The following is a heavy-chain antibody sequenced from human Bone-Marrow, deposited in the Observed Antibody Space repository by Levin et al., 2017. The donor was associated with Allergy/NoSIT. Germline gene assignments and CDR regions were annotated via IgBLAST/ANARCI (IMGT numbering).Heavy chain of an antibody. CDR3: ARGYCSGGSCYPPPFDY. D-gene: IGHD2-15*01. CDR2: IYSGGST. CDR1: GFTVSSNY. J-gene: IGHJ4*02. Sequence: PGGSLRLSCAASGFTVSSNYMSWVRQAPGKGLEWVSVIYSGGSTYYADSVKGRFTISRDNSKNTLYLQMNSLRAEDTAVYYCARGYCSGGSCYPPPFDYWGQGTLVTVSS. V-gene: IGHV3-53*01.